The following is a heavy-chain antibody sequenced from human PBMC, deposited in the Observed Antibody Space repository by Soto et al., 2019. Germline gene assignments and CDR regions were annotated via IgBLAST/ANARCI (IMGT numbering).Heavy chain of an antibody. CDR2: MNPNSGNT. CDR3: ARGRAGYCSGGSCYSVAFDI. J-gene: IGHJ3*02. V-gene: IGHV1-8*01. D-gene: IGHD2-15*01. CDR1: GYTFTSYD. Sequence: GASVKVSCKASGYTFTSYDINWVRQATGQGLERMGWMNPNSGNTGYAQKFQGRVTMTRNTSISTAYMELSSLRSEDTAVYYCARGRAGYCSGGSCYSVAFDIWGQGTLVTVSS.